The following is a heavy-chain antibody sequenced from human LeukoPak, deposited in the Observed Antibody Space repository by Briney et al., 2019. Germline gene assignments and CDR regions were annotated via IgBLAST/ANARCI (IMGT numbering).Heavy chain of an antibody. CDR3: ARGRGWTNAFDI. V-gene: IGHV4-4*02. CDR2: INHSGST. CDR1: GGPISSSNW. Sequence: SETLSLTCAVSGGPISSSNWWSWVRQPPGKGLEWIGEINHSGSTNYNPSLKSRVTISVDTSKNQFSLKLSSVTAADTAVYYCARGRGWTNAFDIWGQGTMVTVSS. D-gene: IGHD6-19*01. J-gene: IGHJ3*02.